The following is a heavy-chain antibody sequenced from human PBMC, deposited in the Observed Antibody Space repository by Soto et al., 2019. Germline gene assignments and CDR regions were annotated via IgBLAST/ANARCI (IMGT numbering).Heavy chain of an antibody. CDR1: GGSISSYY. CDR3: ARARIVGATYRWFDP. D-gene: IGHD1-26*01. V-gene: IGHV4-59*01. J-gene: IGHJ5*02. Sequence: SETLSLTCTVSGGSISSYYWSWIRQPPGKGLEWIGYIYYSGSTNYNPSLKSRVTISVDTSKNQFSLKLSSVTAADTAVYYCARARIVGATYRWFDPWGQGTLVPVSS. CDR2: IYYSGST.